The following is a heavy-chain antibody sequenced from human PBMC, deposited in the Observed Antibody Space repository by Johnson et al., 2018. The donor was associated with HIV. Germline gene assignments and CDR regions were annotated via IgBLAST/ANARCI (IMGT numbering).Heavy chain of an antibody. CDR1: GFTVSSNE. J-gene: IGHJ3*02. D-gene: IGHD3-22*01. Sequence: MQLVESGGGVVQPGGSLRLSCAASGFTVSSNEMSWVRQAPGKGLEWVSAIGTAGDTYYPGSVKGRFTISRENAQNSLYLQMNSLTAGDTAMYYCVRVGHGSDYYRDAFDIWGQGTMVTVSS. V-gene: IGHV3-13*01. CDR2: IGTAGDT. CDR3: VRVGHGSDYYRDAFDI.